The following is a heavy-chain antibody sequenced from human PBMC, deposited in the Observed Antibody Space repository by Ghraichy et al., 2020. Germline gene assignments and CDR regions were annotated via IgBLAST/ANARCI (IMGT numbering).Heavy chain of an antibody. D-gene: IGHD2-2*01. J-gene: IGHJ3*02. CDR2: INHSGST. CDR3: ARTTGYCSSTTCDHDAFDI. CDR1: GGSFSGYY. Sequence: SETLSLTCAVYGGSFSGYYWSWIRQPPGKGLEWIGEINHSGSTNYNPSLKSRVTISVDTSKNQFSLKLSSVTAADTAVYYCARTTGYCSSTTCDHDAFDIWGQGTMVTVSS. V-gene: IGHV4-34*01.